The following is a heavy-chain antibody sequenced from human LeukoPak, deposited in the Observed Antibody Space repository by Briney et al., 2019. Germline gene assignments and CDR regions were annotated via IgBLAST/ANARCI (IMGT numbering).Heavy chain of an antibody. D-gene: IGHD3-22*01. CDR2: IIPIFGTA. CDR1: GGTFSSYA. J-gene: IGHJ4*02. Sequence: ASVKVSCKASGGTFSSYAISWVRQAPGQGLKWMGGIIPIFGTANYAQKFQGRVTITADESTSTAYMELSSLRSEDTAVYYCARDYDSSGYYSNWGQGTLVTVSS. CDR3: ARDYDSSGYYSN. V-gene: IGHV1-69*13.